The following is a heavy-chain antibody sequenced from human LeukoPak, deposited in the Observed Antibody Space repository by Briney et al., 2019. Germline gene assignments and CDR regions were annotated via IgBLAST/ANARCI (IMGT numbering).Heavy chain of an antibody. J-gene: IGHJ4*02. Sequence: SETLSLTCTVSGGSISSAGYYWSWIRQPAGRGLEWIGRIYYSGSTYYNPSLKSRVTISVDTSKNQFSLKLSSVTAADTAVYYCASHLIAAAGPVWVGYWGQGTLVTVSS. D-gene: IGHD6-13*01. CDR3: ASHLIAAAGPVWVGY. CDR2: IYYSGST. V-gene: IGHV4-39*07. CDR1: GGSISSAGYY.